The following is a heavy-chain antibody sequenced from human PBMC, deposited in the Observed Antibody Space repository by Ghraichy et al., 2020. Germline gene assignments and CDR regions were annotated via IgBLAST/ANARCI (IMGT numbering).Heavy chain of an antibody. CDR1: GFTFSTYA. D-gene: IGHD5-18*01. CDR3: AKDLGYSYGYVGH. CDR2: ISGSGDST. Sequence: LSLTCAASGFTFSTYAMSWVRQAPGQGLEWVSTISGSGDSTYYADSVKGRFTISRDNSENMVYLQVNSLRAEDTAVYRCAKDLGYSYGYVGHWGQGTLVTVSS. J-gene: IGHJ4*02. V-gene: IGHV3-23*01.